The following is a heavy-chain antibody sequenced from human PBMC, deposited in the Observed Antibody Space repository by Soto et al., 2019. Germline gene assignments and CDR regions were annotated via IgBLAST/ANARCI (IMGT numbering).Heavy chain of an antibody. V-gene: IGHV3-30-3*01. J-gene: IGHJ3*02. CDR2: ISYDGSNK. CDR3: AREGSGYIDGDAFDI. CDR1: GFTFSSYA. Sequence: HSGGSLRLSCAASGFTFSSYAMHWVRQAPGKGLEWVAVISYDGSNKYYADSVKGRFTISRDNSKNTLYLQMNSLRAEDTAVYYCAREGSGYIDGDAFDIWGQGTMVTVSS. D-gene: IGHD3-22*01.